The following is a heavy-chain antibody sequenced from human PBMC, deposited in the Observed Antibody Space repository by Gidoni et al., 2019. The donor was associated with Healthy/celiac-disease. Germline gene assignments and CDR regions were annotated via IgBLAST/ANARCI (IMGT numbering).Heavy chain of an antibody. V-gene: IGHV3-49*05. J-gene: IGHJ3*02. CDR2: IRSKAYGGTT. D-gene: IGHD2-2*01. CDR1: GFTFGDYA. Sequence: EVQLVESGGGLVKPGRSLRLSCTASGFTFGDYAMSWFRQAPGKGLAWVGFIRSKAYGGTTEYAASVKGRFTISRDDSKSIAYLQMNSLKTEDTAVYYCTRRMAVRDAFDIWGQGTMVTVSS. CDR3: TRRMAVRDAFDI.